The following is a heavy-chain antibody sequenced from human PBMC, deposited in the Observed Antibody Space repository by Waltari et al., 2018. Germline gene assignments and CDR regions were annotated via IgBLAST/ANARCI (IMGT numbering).Heavy chain of an antibody. D-gene: IGHD2-2*01. J-gene: IGHJ4*02. CDR2: VHHSGKT. CDR3: AGDRAIGLFFDY. V-gene: IGHV4-4*02. Sequence: QVQLQESGQGLVKPSGTLSLTCAVSGDSISGNYWWSWVRQSPKKGLEWIGQVHHSGKTHYNPSLQSRVTISVDKPKNQFSLNLNSVTGADTAVYYCAGDRAIGLFFDYWGRGTLVTVSS. CDR1: GDSISGNYW.